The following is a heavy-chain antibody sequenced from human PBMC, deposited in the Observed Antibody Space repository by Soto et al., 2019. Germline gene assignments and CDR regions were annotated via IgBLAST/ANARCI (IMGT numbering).Heavy chain of an antibody. CDR1: GGSFSGYY. J-gene: IGHJ4*02. CDR3: ARGDLSRRGYFDY. Sequence: PSETLSLTCAVYGGSFSGYYWSWIRQPPGKGLEWIGEINHSGSTNYNPSLKSRVTISVDTSKNQFSLKLSSVTAADTAVYYCARGDLSRRGYFDYWGQGTLVTVSS. CDR2: INHSGST. V-gene: IGHV4-34*01.